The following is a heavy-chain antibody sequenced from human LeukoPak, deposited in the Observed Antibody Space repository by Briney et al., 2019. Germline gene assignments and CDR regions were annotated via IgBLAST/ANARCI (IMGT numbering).Heavy chain of an antibody. V-gene: IGHV3-23*01. Sequence: GGSLRLSCVVSGITLINYGMSWVRQAPGKGLEWVSGIGERGGSKNYADSVKGRFIISRDTSKNTVYLQMNSLRVEDTAVYFCAKRGIVIRAVIIIGFHKEAYYFDYWGQGILVTVSS. D-gene: IGHD3-10*01. CDR3: AKRGIVIRAVIIIGFHKEAYYFDY. CDR1: GITLINYG. J-gene: IGHJ4*02. CDR2: IGERGGSK.